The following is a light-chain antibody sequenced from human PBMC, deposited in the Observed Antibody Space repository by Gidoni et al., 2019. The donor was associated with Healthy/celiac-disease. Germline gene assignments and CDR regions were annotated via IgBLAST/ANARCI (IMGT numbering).Light chain of an antibody. J-gene: IGKJ3*01. CDR2: WAS. V-gene: IGKV4-1*01. CDR1: QSVSYSSNNKNY. Sequence: DIVMTQSPDSLAVSLGERATINCKSSQSVSYSSNNKNYLAWYQRKPGQPPKLLIYWASTRESGVPDRFSGSGSGTDFTLTISGLQAEDVAVYYCQQYYSIPFTFGPGTKVDIK. CDR3: QQYYSIPFT.